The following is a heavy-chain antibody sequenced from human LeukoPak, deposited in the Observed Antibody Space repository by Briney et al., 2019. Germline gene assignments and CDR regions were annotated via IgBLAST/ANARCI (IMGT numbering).Heavy chain of an antibody. J-gene: IGHJ3*02. D-gene: IGHD4-23*01. CDR2: ISYDGSNK. Sequence: GGSLRLSCAASGFTFSSYSMNWVRQAPGKGLEWVAVISYDGSNKYYADSVKGRFTISRDNAKNTLYLQMNNLRAEDTAVYYCSSGNSHAFDIWGQGTMVTVSS. CDR3: SSGNSHAFDI. V-gene: IGHV3-30*03. CDR1: GFTFSSYS.